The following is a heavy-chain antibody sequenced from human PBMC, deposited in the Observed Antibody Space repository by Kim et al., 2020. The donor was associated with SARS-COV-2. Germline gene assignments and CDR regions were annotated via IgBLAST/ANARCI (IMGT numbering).Heavy chain of an antibody. V-gene: IGHV3-23*01. CDR2: ISGSGGST. CDR3: AKARGGDTMVRGVRVFGY. D-gene: IGHD3-10*01. CDR1: GFTFSSYA. Sequence: GGSLRLSCAASGFTFSSYAMNWVRQAPGKGLEWVSPISGSGGSTYYADSVKGRFTISRDNSKNTLYLQMNSLRAEDTAVYYCAKARGGDTMVRGVRVFGYWGQGTLVTVSS. J-gene: IGHJ4*02.